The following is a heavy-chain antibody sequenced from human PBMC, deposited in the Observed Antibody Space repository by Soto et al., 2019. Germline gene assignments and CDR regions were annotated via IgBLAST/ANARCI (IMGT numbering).Heavy chain of an antibody. D-gene: IGHD2-8*01. V-gene: IGHV3-11*06. CDR2: ISASGDYT. Sequence: QVQLVESGGGWVKPGASLRLSCIGSGFFLSNNWMTWIRQAPGKGLEWVSYISASGDYTIYADSLKGRFTISRDNARNSLWLQINSLTAEDTAVYYCARASGWRQVGVYNYGLDVWGQGTTVIVSS. CDR3: ARASGWRQVGVYNYGLDV. J-gene: IGHJ6*02. CDR1: GFFLSNNW.